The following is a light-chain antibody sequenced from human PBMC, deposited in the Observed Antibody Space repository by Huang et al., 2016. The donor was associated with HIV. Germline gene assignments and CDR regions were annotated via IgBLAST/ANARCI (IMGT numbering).Light chain of an antibody. CDR1: QSVSSNY. J-gene: IGKJ4*01. CDR2: GAS. V-gene: IGKV3-20*01. CDR3: QQYGSSPPVT. Sequence: EIVLTQSPGTLSLSPGERATLSCRASQSVSSNYLAWYQQKPGQAPRLLIYGASSGATGTPDRFSGSGSVTDFTLTISRLEPEDFAVYYCQQYGSSPPVTFGGGTKVEIK.